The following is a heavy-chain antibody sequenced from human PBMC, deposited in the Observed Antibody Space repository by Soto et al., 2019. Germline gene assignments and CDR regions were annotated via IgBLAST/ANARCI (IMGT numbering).Heavy chain of an antibody. Sequence: QLHLVQSGAVVKKPGSSVTVSCSASGYPVTAYYMHWVRQAPVRGLAWMGGINPATGAAKDTQTFQGRSNMTRETSTSTVFMLLRAPASDDTAVFYRASGGVVGVAGSAAFDMWGQGTLVTVSS. J-gene: IGHJ3*02. CDR2: INPATGAA. D-gene: IGHD3-3*01. V-gene: IGHV1-2*02. CDR3: ASGGVVGVAGSAAFDM. CDR1: GYPVTAYY.